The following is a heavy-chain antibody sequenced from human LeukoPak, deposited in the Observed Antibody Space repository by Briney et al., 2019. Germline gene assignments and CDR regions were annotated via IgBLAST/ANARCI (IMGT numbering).Heavy chain of an antibody. CDR1: GYTFTGYY. J-gene: IGHJ4*02. CDR2: INPNSGGT. Sequence: ASVKVSCKASGYTFTGYYMHWVRQAPGQGLEWMGRINPNSGGTNYAQKFQGRVTMTRDMSISTAYMELSRLRSDDTAVYYCASRAGYSGSYWDFDYWGQGTLVTVPS. CDR3: ASRAGYSGSYWDFDY. D-gene: IGHD1-26*01. V-gene: IGHV1-2*06.